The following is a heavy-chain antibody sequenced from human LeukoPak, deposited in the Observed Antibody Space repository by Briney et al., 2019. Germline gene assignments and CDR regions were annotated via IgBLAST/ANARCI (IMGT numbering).Heavy chain of an antibody. J-gene: IGHJ6*02. V-gene: IGHV3-30*03. CDR2: ISYDGSNK. CDR3: ARDNYGGNSYYYYGMDV. D-gene: IGHD4-23*01. Sequence: QPGRSLRLSCAASGFTFSNYGMHWVRQAPGKGLEWVAVISYDGSNKYYTDSVKGRFTMSRDNARNSLYLQMNSLRVEDTAVYYCARDNYGGNSYYYYGMDVWGQGTTVTVSS. CDR1: GFTFSNYG.